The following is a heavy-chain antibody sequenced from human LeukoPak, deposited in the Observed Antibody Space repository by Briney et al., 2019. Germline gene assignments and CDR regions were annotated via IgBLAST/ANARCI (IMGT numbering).Heavy chain of an antibody. D-gene: IGHD6-19*01. CDR1: GHTFTSYY. Sequence: ASVKVSCKASGHTFTSYYMHWVRQAPGQGLEWMGIINPSGGSTSYAQKFQGRVTMTRDTSTSTVYMELSSLRSEDTAVYYCARDHRAQWLVRRPRGYYFDYWGQGTLVTVSS. CDR3: ARDHRAQWLVRRPRGYYFDY. J-gene: IGHJ4*02. CDR2: INPSGGST. V-gene: IGHV1-46*01.